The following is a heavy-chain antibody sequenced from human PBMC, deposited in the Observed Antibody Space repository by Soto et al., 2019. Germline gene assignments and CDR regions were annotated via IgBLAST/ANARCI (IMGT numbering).Heavy chain of an antibody. Sequence: GASVKVSWKASGYTFTTYYMHWVRQAPGQGLEWLGIINPNGGSTTYAQKFQGRVTMTRDTSTSTVYLELSSLRSEDTAVYYCARAGYCSGGTCFHGNCDYWGQGTLVTVSS. CDR2: INPNGGST. J-gene: IGHJ4*02. CDR1: GYTFTTYY. D-gene: IGHD2-15*01. CDR3: ARAGYCSGGTCFHGNCDY. V-gene: IGHV1-46*01.